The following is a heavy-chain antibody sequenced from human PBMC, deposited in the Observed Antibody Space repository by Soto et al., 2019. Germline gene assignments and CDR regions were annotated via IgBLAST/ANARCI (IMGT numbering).Heavy chain of an antibody. Sequence: EVQLVESGGGLVQPGGSLRLSCAVSGFTLSSHWMHWVRQVPGKGLVWVSRMNSDGSSTSYADSVKGRFTISRDNAKNTLYLQMNSLRADDTGLYYSARVGCSGGSCIDYWGQGTLVTVTS. CDR1: GFTLSSHW. J-gene: IGHJ4*02. V-gene: IGHV3-74*01. CDR2: MNSDGSST. D-gene: IGHD2-15*01. CDR3: ARVGCSGGSCIDY.